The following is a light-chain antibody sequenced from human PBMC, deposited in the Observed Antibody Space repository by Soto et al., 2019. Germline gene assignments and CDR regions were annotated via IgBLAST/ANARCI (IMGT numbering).Light chain of an antibody. CDR3: QSYDSTSVV. J-gene: IGLJ2*01. Sequence: NFMLTQPHSVSESPGKTVTISCTRSSGSIASNDVQWYQQRPGSAPTTVIYEDDQRPSGVPDRFSGSIDSSSNSASLIISGLKTEDEADYYCQSYDSTSVVFGEGTKLTVL. V-gene: IGLV6-57*04. CDR2: EDD. CDR1: SGSIASND.